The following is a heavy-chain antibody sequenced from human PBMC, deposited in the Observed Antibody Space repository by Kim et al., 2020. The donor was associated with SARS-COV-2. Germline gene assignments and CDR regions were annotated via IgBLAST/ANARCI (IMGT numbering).Heavy chain of an antibody. D-gene: IGHD3-10*01. J-gene: IGHJ6*02. Sequence: GGSLRLSCVASGFSFSSYAMSWVRQAPGKGLEWVSDIYGGGGPAYYPDSVNRRFTISRDNSKNTLYLQIDSLRAEDTAVYYCAKSGLNPFGNMVRGPGHMDVWGHGTTVTVSS. V-gene: IGHV3-23*03. CDR3: AKSGLNPFGNMVRGPGHMDV. CDR1: GFSFSSYA. CDR2: IYGGGGPA.